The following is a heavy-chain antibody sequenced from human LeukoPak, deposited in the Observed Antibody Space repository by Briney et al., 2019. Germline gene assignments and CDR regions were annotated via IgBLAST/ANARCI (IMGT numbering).Heavy chain of an antibody. CDR1: GGSINSRIYY. J-gene: IGHJ4*02. CDR3: ARDVPFNYGSGSYYNLYFDY. CDR2: IYYSGST. D-gene: IGHD3-10*01. Sequence: SETLSLTCTVSGGSINSRIYYWGWIRQPPGKGLEWIGSIYYSGSTYYNPSLKSRVTISVDTSKNQFSLKLSSVTAADTAVYYCARDVPFNYGSGSYYNLYFDYWGQGTLVTVSS. V-gene: IGHV4-39*07.